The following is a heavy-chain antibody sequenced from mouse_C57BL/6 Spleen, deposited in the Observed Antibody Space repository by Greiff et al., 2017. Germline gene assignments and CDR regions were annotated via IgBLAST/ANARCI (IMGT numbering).Heavy chain of an antibody. Sequence: VQLQQSGAELVKPGASVKLSCKASGYTFTSYWLHWVKQRPGQGLEWIGMIHPNSGSTNYNEKFKSKATLTVDKSSSTAYMQLSSLTSEDSAVYYCASDYCYGRGGYIDVWGTGTTVTVSS. CDR1: GYTFTSYW. CDR2: IHPNSGST. V-gene: IGHV1-64*01. J-gene: IGHJ1*03. D-gene: IGHD1-1*01. CDR3: ASDYCYGRGGYIDV.